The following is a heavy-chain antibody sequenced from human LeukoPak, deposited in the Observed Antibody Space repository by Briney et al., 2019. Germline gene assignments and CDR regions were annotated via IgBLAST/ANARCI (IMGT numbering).Heavy chain of an antibody. D-gene: IGHD3-10*01. CDR1: GGTFSSYA. CDR2: IIPIFGTA. Sequence: ASVKVSCKASGGTFSSYAISWVRQAPGQGLEWMGVIIPIFGTANYAQKFQGRVTITADESTSTAYMELSSLRSEDTAVYYCASGTVLLGSQHDAFDIWGQGTMVTVSS. CDR3: ASGTVLLGSQHDAFDI. J-gene: IGHJ3*02. V-gene: IGHV1-69*13.